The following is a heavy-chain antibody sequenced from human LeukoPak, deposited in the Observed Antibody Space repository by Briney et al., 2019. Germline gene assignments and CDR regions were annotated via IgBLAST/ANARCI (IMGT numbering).Heavy chain of an antibody. Sequence: GGSLRLSCAASGFTVSSNYMGWVRQAPGKGLEWVSVIYSGGSTYYADSVKGRFTISRDNSKNTLYLQMNSLRAEDTAVYYCARGAPYGGDAFDIWGQGTMVTVSS. CDR3: ARGAPYGGDAFDI. V-gene: IGHV3-53*01. CDR2: IYSGGST. D-gene: IGHD4-17*01. J-gene: IGHJ3*02. CDR1: GFTVSSNY.